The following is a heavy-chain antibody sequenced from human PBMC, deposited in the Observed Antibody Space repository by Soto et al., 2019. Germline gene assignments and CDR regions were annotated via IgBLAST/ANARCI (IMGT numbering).Heavy chain of an antibody. V-gene: IGHV3-30*18. CDR2: ISYEGSHK. D-gene: IGHD1-1*01. Sequence: GGSLRLSCVASGFFFSSHGMYWVRQAPGRGLEWVALISYEGSHKYYVDSVKGRFTISRDNSKKTVYLHMTSLRAEDTALYFCAKDFELPDGDYYHYGMDVWGQGTTVTVSS. CDR3: AKDFELPDGDYYHYGMDV. J-gene: IGHJ6*02. CDR1: GFFFSSHG.